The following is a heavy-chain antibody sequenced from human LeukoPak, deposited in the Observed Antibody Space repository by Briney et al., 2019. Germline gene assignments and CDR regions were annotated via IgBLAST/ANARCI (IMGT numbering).Heavy chain of an antibody. V-gene: IGHV3-53*01. Sequence: GGSLRLSCAASGFTVSSSYMSWVRQAPGKGLEWVSAIYSDGTTYYTDSVKGRFTISRDNSKSTLYLQMNSLRAEDTAVYYCARAEFVSGSYERDYWGQGTLVTVSS. CDR2: IYSDGTT. D-gene: IGHD3-16*01. CDR1: GFTVSSSY. J-gene: IGHJ4*02. CDR3: ARAEFVSGSYERDY.